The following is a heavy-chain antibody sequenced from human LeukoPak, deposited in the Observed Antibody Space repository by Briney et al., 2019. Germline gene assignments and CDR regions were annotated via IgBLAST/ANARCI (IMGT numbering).Heavy chain of an antibody. CDR3: ARVALNLLRSYGRVPYGMDV. Sequence: SETLSLTCTVSGGSISSYFWSWLRQPPGKGLEWIGYIYYSVNTNYNPSLKSRVTISVDTSKNQFSLKLSSVTAADTAVYYCARVALNLLRSYGRVPYGMDVWGQGTTVTVSS. J-gene: IGHJ6*02. V-gene: IGHV4-59*12. CDR2: IYYSVNT. CDR1: GGSISSYF. D-gene: IGHD4-17*01.